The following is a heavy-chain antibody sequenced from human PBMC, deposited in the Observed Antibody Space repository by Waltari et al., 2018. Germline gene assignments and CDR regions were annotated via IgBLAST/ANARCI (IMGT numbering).Heavy chain of an antibody. J-gene: IGHJ3*02. V-gene: IGHV1-8*03. Sequence: QVQLVQSGAEVKKPGASVKVSCKASGYRFTSYDINWVRQAPGQGLEWMGRMSPNSGNTGYAQKFQGRVTLTRDTSMSTAYMELNSLRSEDTAVYYCARGYDTWAFDIWGQGTMVTVSS. CDR1: GYRFTSYD. D-gene: IGHD3-9*01. CDR2: MSPNSGNT. CDR3: ARGYDTWAFDI.